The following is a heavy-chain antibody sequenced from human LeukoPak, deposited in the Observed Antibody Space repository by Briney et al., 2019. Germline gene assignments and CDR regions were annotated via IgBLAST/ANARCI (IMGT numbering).Heavy chain of an antibody. Sequence: GGSLRLSCAASGFTVSNNYMSWVRQAPGKGLEWVSVIYSGGSTYYADFVKGRFTISRDTSKNTLSLQMNSLRAEDTAVYYCASLSLGHYWGQGTLVTVSS. CDR2: IYSGGST. D-gene: IGHD6-6*01. V-gene: IGHV3-53*01. J-gene: IGHJ4*02. CDR1: GFTVSNNY. CDR3: ASLSLGHY.